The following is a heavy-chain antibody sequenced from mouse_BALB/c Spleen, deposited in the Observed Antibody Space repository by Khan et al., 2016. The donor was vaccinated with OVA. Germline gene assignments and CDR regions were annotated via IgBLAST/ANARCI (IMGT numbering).Heavy chain of an antibody. Sequence: EVELVESGGALVKPGGSLKLSCSASGFTFSSYAMSWVRQTPEKRLEWVATISTGGHYTFYPDSVKGRFTISRDNAVTTLYLPMSSLRSEDTAMYYCARSLVDYYAMDYWGQGTSVTVST. CDR3: ARSLVDYYAMDY. CDR2: ISTGGHYT. D-gene: IGHD2-2*01. CDR1: GFTFSSYA. V-gene: IGHV5-9-3*01. J-gene: IGHJ4*01.